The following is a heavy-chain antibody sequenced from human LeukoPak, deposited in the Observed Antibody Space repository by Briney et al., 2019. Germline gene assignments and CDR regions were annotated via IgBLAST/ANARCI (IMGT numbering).Heavy chain of an antibody. CDR2: ISGSGGST. D-gene: IGHD4-17*01. J-gene: IGHJ6*03. CDR1: GFTFSSYA. CDR3: ASCKASYGDYVGGVHYYYYYMDV. Sequence: SGGSLRLSCAASGFTFSSYAMSWVRQAPGKGLEWVSAISGSGGSTYYADSVKGRFTISRDNSKNTLYLQMNSLRAEDTAVYYCASCKASYGDYVGGVHYYYYYMDVWGKGTTVTVSS. V-gene: IGHV3-23*01.